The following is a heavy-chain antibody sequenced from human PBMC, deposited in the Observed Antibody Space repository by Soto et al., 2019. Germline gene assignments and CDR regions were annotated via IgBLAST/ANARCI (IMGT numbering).Heavy chain of an antibody. CDR2: ISGSGGST. Sequence: GGSLRLSCAASGFTFSSYAMSWVRQAPGKGLEWVSTISGSGGSTYYADSVKGRFTISRDNSKNTLYLQMNSLRAEDTALYYCAKDASSGITSFELWGRGTLVTVSS. CDR3: AKDASSGITSFEL. D-gene: IGHD3-3*01. V-gene: IGHV3-23*01. CDR1: GFTFSSYA. J-gene: IGHJ2*01.